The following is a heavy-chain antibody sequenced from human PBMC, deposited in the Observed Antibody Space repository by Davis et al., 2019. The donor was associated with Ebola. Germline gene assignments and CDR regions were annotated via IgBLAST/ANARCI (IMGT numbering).Heavy chain of an antibody. J-gene: IGHJ4*02. CDR2: IYYSGST. D-gene: IGHD3-10*01. CDR1: GGSISSSSYY. V-gene: IGHV4-39*01. CDR3: ARHADTMVWDDY. Sequence: PSETLSLTCTVSGGSISSSSYYWGWIRQPPGKGLEWIGSIYYSGSTYYNPSLKSRVTISVDTSKNQFSLKLSSVTAADTAVYYCARHADTMVWDDYWGQGTLVTVSS.